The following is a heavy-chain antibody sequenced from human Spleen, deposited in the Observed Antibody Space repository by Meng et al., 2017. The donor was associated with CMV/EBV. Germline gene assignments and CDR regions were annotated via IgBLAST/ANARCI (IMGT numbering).Heavy chain of an antibody. D-gene: IGHD4/OR15-4a*01. J-gene: IGHJ4*02. CDR3: ARVTEYGGNCFDS. CDR1: GTYISTSNW. Sequence: GVSGTYISTSNWWSWVRQPPGKGLEWIGEVYHSGYTNYNPSLKSRVTMSVDRSKNQFSLKLSSVTAADTAIYYCARVTEYGGNCFDSWGQGTLVTVSS. V-gene: IGHV4-4*02. CDR2: VYHSGYT.